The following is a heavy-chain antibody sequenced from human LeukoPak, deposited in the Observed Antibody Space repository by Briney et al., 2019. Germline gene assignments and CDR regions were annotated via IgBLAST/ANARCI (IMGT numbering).Heavy chain of an antibody. D-gene: IGHD3-16*02. CDR2: IKSKTDGGTT. CDR3: TTDYVWGSYRYYFDY. CDR1: GFTFSNAW. J-gene: IGHJ4*02. Sequence: GGSLRLSCAASGFTFSNAWMNWVRQAPGKGLEWVGRIKSKTDGGTTDCAAPVKGRFTISRDDSKNTLYLQMNSLKTEDTAVYYCTTDYVWGSYRYYFDYWGQGTLVTVSS. V-gene: IGHV3-15*07.